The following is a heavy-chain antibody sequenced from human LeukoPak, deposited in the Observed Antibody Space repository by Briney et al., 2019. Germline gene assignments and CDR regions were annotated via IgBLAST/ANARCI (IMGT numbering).Heavy chain of an antibody. J-gene: IGHJ4*02. CDR2: IYHTGST. CDR1: GYSISSGYY. Sequence: SETLSLTWAVSGYSISSGYYWGWIRQPPGRGLEWIGSIYHTGSTYYNPSLKSRVTISVDTSKNQFSLKLSSVTAADTAVYYCARDRDTAMAPYYFDYWGQGTLVTVSS. D-gene: IGHD5-18*01. V-gene: IGHV4-38-2*02. CDR3: ARDRDTAMAPYYFDY.